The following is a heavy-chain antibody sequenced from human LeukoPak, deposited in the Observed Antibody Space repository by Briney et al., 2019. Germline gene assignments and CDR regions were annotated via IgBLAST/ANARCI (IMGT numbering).Heavy chain of an antibody. Sequence: SETLSLTCTVSGASISSYYWSWVRQPPGKGLEWIGCIYYSGSTTYTPSLKSRGAISVDTSKNQFSLKLRSVSAADTAVYYCARHYPNHYGDAFDYWGQGTLVTVSS. CDR2: IYYSGST. CDR3: ARHYPNHYGDAFDY. CDR1: GASISSYY. D-gene: IGHD4-17*01. J-gene: IGHJ4*02. V-gene: IGHV4-59*08.